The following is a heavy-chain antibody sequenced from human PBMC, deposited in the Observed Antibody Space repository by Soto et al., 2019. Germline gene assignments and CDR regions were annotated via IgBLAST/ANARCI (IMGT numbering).Heavy chain of an antibody. CDR1: GFTFSTYS. CDR3: AKGRSTTMVRGVIINWGAFDI. D-gene: IGHD3-10*01. V-gene: IGHV3-48*01. J-gene: IGHJ3*02. CDR2: ISSSSSTI. Sequence: GGSLRLSCAASGFTFSTYSMNWVRQVPGKGLEWVSYISSSSSTIFYTDSVKGRFTVSRDNAKNSLYLQMNSLRAEDTAVYYCAKGRSTTMVRGVIINWGAFDIWGQGTMVTGSS.